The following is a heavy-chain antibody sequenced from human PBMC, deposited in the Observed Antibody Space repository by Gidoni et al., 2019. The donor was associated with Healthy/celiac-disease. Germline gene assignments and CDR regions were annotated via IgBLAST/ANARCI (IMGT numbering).Heavy chain of an antibody. D-gene: IGHD3-9*01. CDR2: FSGSGGST. CDR1: GCTFSSDA. Sequence: EVQLLESGGGLVQPGGSLRLSCAASGCTFSSDAMSWVRQAPGKGVEWFSAFSGSGGSTYYADSVKGRFTISRDNSKNTLYLQMNSLRAEDTAVYYCAKRGFDILTGYYQNYFDYWGQGTLVTVSS. CDR3: AKRGFDILTGYYQNYFDY. V-gene: IGHV3-23*01. J-gene: IGHJ4*02.